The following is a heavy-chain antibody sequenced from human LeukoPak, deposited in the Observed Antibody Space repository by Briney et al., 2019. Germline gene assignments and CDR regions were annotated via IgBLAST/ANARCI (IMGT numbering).Heavy chain of an antibody. D-gene: IGHD6-13*01. J-gene: IGHJ4*02. CDR1: GFTFSDYS. V-gene: IGHV3-64D*06. CDR3: ARAYSSSWYYFDY. CDR2: IRSNGGGT. Sequence: GGSLRLSCSASGFTFSDYSMHWVRQAPGKGLEYVSAIRSNGGGTNYADSVKGRFTISRDNSKNTLYLQMSSLRVEDTAVYYCARAYSSSWYYFDYWGQGTLVTVSS.